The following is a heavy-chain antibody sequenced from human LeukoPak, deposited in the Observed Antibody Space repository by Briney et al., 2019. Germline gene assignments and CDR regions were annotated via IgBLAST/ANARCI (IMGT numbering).Heavy chain of an antibody. CDR3: ARVLHIYYFDY. Sequence: GASVKVSCKASGYSFTSYGISWVRQAPGQGLGWMGGTIAYNGNTNYAQKLQGRVTMTTDTSTTTAYMELRSLRSDDTAVYYCARVLHIYYFDYWGQGTLVTVSS. D-gene: IGHD2-15*01. CDR1: GYSFTSYG. V-gene: IGHV1-18*01. CDR2: TIAYNGNT. J-gene: IGHJ4*02.